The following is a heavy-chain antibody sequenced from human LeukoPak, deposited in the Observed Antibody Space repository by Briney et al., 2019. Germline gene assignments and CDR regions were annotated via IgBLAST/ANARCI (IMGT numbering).Heavy chain of an antibody. CDR3: ARWSWTPSTYYYDS. D-gene: IGHD3-22*01. Sequence: GASVKVSCKASGYTFTGYYMHWVRQAPEQGLEWMGWINPNSGGTNYAQKFQGRVTMTSDTSINTAYMELSRLRSDDTAVYYCARWSWTPSTYYYDSWGQGTLVTVSS. CDR2: INPNSGGT. J-gene: IGHJ4*02. CDR1: GYTFTGYY. V-gene: IGHV1-2*02.